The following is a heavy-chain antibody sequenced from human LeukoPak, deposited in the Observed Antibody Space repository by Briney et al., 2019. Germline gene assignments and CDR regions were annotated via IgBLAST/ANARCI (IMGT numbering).Heavy chain of an antibody. CDR1: GYSISSGYY. J-gene: IGHJ4*02. CDR3: AKLPTVTMWDPEY. CDR2: IYHSGRT. Sequence: SETLSLTCTVSGYSISSGYYWGWIRQPPGKGLEWIGSIYHSGRTFYNPSLKSRVTISVDTSKNQFSLKLTSVTAADTAVYYCAKLPTVTMWDPEYWGQGTLVTVSS. V-gene: IGHV4-38-2*02. D-gene: IGHD4-17*01.